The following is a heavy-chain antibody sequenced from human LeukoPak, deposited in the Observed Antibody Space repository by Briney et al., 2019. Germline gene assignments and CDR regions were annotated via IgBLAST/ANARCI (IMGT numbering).Heavy chain of an antibody. V-gene: IGHV3-30*18. CDR1: GFTFSSYG. D-gene: IGHD1-26*01. Sequence: GGSLRFSCAASGFTFSSYGMHWVRQAPGKGLEWVAVISYDGSNKYYADSVKGRFTISRDNSKNTLYLQMNSLRAEDTAVYYCAKEWDFRTLDYWGQGTLVTVSS. CDR2: ISYDGSNK. J-gene: IGHJ4*02. CDR3: AKEWDFRTLDY.